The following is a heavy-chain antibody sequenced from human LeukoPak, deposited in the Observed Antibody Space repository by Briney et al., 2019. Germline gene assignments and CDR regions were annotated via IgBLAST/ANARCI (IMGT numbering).Heavy chain of an antibody. Sequence: QSGGSLRLSCAASGFTFSSSAMSRVRQAPGKGLEWVSAISNNGGYTYYADSVQGRFTISRDNSKSTLCLQMNSLRAEDTAVYYCAKQLGYCSDGSCYFPYWGQGTLVTVSS. D-gene: IGHD2-15*01. J-gene: IGHJ4*02. CDR1: GFTFSSSA. CDR3: AKQLGYCSDGSCYFPY. V-gene: IGHV3-23*01. CDR2: ISNNGGYT.